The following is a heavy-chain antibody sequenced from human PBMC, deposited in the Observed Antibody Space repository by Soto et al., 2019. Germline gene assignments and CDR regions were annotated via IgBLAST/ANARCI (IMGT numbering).Heavy chain of an antibody. D-gene: IGHD3-22*01. CDR1: GGSISSGGYY. V-gene: IGHV4-30-4*08. J-gene: IGHJ3*02. CDR3: ARRGIGSGYLDPFDI. CDR2: IYYSGST. Sequence: PSETLSLTCTVSGGSISSGGYYWSWIRQHPGKGLEWIGYIYYSGSTYYNPSLKSRVTISVDTSKNQFSLKLSSVTAADTAVYYCARRGIGSGYLDPFDIWVQGTMVTVSS.